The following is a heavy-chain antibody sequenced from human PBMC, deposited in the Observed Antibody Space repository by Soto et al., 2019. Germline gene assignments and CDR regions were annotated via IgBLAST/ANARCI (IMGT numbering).Heavy chain of an antibody. Sequence: GESLKISCKGSGYSFTSYWISWVRQMPGKGLEWMGRIDPSDSYTNYSPSFQGHVTISADKSISTAYLQWSSLKASDTAMYYCARRDYGSGSYYGDAFEISGQGTMVTGSS. CDR3: ARRDYGSGSYYGDAFEI. CDR1: GYSFTSYW. V-gene: IGHV5-10-1*01. J-gene: IGHJ3*02. D-gene: IGHD3-10*01. CDR2: IDPSDSYT.